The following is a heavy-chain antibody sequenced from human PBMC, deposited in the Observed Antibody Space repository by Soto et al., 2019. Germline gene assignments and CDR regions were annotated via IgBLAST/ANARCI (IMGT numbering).Heavy chain of an antibody. CDR2: ISYDGSNK. D-gene: IGHD3-22*01. CDR1: GFTFSSYG. Sequence: GGSLRLSCAASGFTFSSYGLHRVRQAPGKGLEWVAVISYDGSNKYYADSVKGRFTISRDNSKNTLYLQMNSLRAEDTAVYYCAYDSSGSWYFDLWGRGTLVIVPS. CDR3: AYDSSGSWYFDL. V-gene: IGHV3-30*03. J-gene: IGHJ2*01.